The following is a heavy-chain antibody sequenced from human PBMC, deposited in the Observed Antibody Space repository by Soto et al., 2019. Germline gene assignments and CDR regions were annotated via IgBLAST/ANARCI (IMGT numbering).Heavy chain of an antibody. CDR3: ARRGYGPGFPYYYGMDV. CDR1: GGYMSSYC. V-gene: IGHV4-59*01. CDR2: IYYSGST. J-gene: IGHJ6*02. D-gene: IGHD3-10*01. Sequence: SETLSLTGPVCGGYMSSYCLSWIRRPPGKGLEWIGYIYYSGSTNYNPSLKSRVTMSVDTPKNQFSLKLSSVTAADTAVYYCARRGYGPGFPYYYGMDVWGQGTTVTVSS.